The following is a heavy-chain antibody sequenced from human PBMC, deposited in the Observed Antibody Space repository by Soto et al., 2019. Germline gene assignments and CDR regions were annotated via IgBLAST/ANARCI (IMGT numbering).Heavy chain of an antibody. CDR2: ISYDGSNK. J-gene: IGHJ3*02. CDR3: ARVIVDDSSGRGDAFDI. D-gene: IGHD3-22*01. V-gene: IGHV3-30-3*01. Sequence: GGSLRLSCAASGFTFSSYAMHWVRQAPGKGLEWVAVISYDGSNKYYADSVKGRFTISRDNSKNTLYLQMNSLRAEDTAVYYCARVIVDDSSGRGDAFDIWGQGTMVTVS. CDR1: GFTFSSYA.